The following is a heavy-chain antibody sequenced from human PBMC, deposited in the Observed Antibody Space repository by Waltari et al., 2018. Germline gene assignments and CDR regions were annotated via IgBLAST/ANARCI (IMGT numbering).Heavy chain of an antibody. D-gene: IGHD2-21*01. CDR1: GFTFSNAW. CDR3: ARERNTFIPFDY. CDR2: ISSRGTTI. J-gene: IGHJ4*02. V-gene: IGHV3-48*04. Sequence: EVQLVESGGGLVKPGGSLRLSCAASGFTFSNAWMNWVRQAPGKGLEWVSYISSRGTTIYYADSVKGRFTISRDNAKKSLYLQMKGLRAEDTAVYYCARERNTFIPFDYWGQGALVTVSS.